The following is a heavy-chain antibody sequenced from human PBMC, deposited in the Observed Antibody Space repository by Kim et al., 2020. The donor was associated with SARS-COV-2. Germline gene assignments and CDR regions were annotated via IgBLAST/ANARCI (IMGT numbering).Heavy chain of an antibody. CDR1: GFTFSSYG. Sequence: GGSLRLSCAASGFTFSSYGMHWVRQAPGKGLEWVAVISYDGSNKYYADSVKGRFTISRDNSKNTLYLQMNSLRAEDTAVYYCAKDGSGYYDSSGYYYYYLGLARRNWYFDLWGRGTLVTVSS. D-gene: IGHD3-22*01. V-gene: IGHV3-30*18. CDR2: ISYDGSNK. J-gene: IGHJ2*01. CDR3: AKDGSGYYDSSGYYYYYLGLARRNWYFDL.